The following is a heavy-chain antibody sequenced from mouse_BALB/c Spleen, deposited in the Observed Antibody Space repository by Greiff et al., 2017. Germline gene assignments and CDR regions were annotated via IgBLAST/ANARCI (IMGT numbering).Heavy chain of an antibody. Sequence: QVQLQQSGPGLVQPSQSLSITCTVSGFSLTSYGVHWVRQSPGKGLEWLGVIWSGGSTDYNAAFISRLSISKDNSKSQVFFKMNSLQANDTAIYYCARTLANWDFDYWGQGTTLTVSS. CDR1: GFSLTSYG. V-gene: IGHV2-2*02. J-gene: IGHJ2*01. D-gene: IGHD4-1*01. CDR2: IWSGGST. CDR3: ARTLANWDFDY.